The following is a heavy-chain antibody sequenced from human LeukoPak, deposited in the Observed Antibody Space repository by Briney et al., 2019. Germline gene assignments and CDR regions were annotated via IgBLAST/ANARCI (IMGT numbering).Heavy chain of an antibody. J-gene: IGHJ4*02. CDR2: ISSSGSTI. CDR3: ARLGRPGYCSGGSCTNRAHY. V-gene: IGHV3-11*01. CDR1: GFTFRDAW. Sequence: GGSLRLSCAASGFTFRDAWMTWVRQAPGKGLEWVSYISSSGSTIYYADSVKGRFTISRDNAKNSLYLQMNSLRAEDTAVYYCARLGRPGYCSGGSCTNRAHYWGQGTLVTVSS. D-gene: IGHD2-15*01.